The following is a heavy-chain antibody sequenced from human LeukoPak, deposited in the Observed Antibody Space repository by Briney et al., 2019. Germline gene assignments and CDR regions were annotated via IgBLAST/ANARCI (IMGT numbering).Heavy chain of an antibody. V-gene: IGHV5-51*01. CDR2: IWPGDSDT. Sequence: GESLKISCKGSGYSFPGYWIAWVRQMPGKGLEWMGIIWPGDSDTKYSPSFQGQVTISADKSINTAYLQRSSLKASDTAMYYCARLYDILTGHDYWGQGTLVTVSS. CDR3: ARLYDILTGHDY. CDR1: GYSFPGYW. D-gene: IGHD3-9*01. J-gene: IGHJ4*02.